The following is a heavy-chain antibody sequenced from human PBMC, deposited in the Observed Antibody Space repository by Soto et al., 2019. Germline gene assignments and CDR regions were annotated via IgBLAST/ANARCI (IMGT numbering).Heavy chain of an antibody. CDR3: ARAGAYYYDSSGYYYRPINWFDL. D-gene: IGHD3-22*01. CDR1: VGTLSSYA. CDR2: IIPIFGTA. J-gene: IGHJ5*02. Sequence: GASVKVSCTDSVGTLSSYAISWVRPAPRQGLEWMGGIIPIFGTANYAQKFQGRVTITADESTSTAYMELSSLRSEDTAVYYCARAGAYYYDSSGYYYRPINWFDLWGQGTLVTVSS. V-gene: IGHV1-69*13.